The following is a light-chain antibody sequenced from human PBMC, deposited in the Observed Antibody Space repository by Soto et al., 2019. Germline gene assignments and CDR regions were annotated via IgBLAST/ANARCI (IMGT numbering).Light chain of an antibody. CDR3: QQSYSTPLT. CDR1: QSITIY. J-gene: IGKJ4*01. CDR2: GAS. V-gene: IGKV1-39*01. Sequence: DIQMTQSPSSLSASVGDRVTITFRASQSITIYLNWYQQKPGEAPNLLIFGASTLQSGVPSRFSGSGSGTDFTLTISSLQPEDFATYYCQQSYSTPLTFGGGTKVDI.